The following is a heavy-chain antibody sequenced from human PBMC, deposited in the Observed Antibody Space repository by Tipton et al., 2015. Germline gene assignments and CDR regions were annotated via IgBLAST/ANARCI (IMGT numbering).Heavy chain of an antibody. D-gene: IGHD6-19*01. CDR1: GASISSPNSF. V-gene: IGHV4-39*07. CDR3: ARAGSGWYGSYYFDY. Sequence: GLVKPSETLSLTCTVSGASISSPNSFWGWIRQSPGKGLEWIGYIYYSGSANYNPSLKSRVTISVDTSKNQFSLKLSSVTAADTAVYYCARAGSGWYGSYYFDYWGQGTLVTVSS. CDR2: IYYSGSA. J-gene: IGHJ4*02.